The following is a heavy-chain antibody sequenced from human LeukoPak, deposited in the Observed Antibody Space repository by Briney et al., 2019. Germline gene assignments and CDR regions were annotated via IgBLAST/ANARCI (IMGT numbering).Heavy chain of an antibody. CDR2: INHSGST. V-gene: IGHV4-39*07. Sequence: PSETLSLTCTVSGGSISSSSYYWGWIRQPPGKGLEWIGEINHSGSTNYNPSLKSRVTISVDTSKNQFSLKLSSVTAADTAVYYCARGLSWGSDAFDIWGQGTMVTVSS. CDR3: ARGLSWGSDAFDI. J-gene: IGHJ3*02. CDR1: GGSISSSSYY. D-gene: IGHD3-16*01.